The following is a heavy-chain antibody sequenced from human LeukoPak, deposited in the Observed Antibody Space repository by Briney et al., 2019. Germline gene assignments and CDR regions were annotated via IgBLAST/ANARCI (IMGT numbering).Heavy chain of an antibody. J-gene: IGHJ6*02. CDR3: TTGTSLYYDFWSGYPVGMDV. CDR1: GFTFSNAW. D-gene: IGHD3-3*01. Sequence: GGSLRLSCAASGFTFSNAWMSWVRQAPGKGLEWVGRIKSKTDGGTTDYAAPVKGRFTISRDDSKNTLYPQMNSLKTEDTAVYYCTTGTSLYYDFWSGYPVGMDVWGQGTTVTVSS. V-gene: IGHV3-15*01. CDR2: IKSKTDGGTT.